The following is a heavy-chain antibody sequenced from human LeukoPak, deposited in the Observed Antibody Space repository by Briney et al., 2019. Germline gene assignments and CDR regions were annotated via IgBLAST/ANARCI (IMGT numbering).Heavy chain of an antibody. Sequence: SETLSLACTVSGGSVTSGGYYWSWIRQHPGKGLEWIGYVYYTGSTYYNPSLKSRVTISPDTSKNQFSLKVSSVTAADTAVYYCARISAGRYGMDVWGQGTTVTVSS. CDR1: GGSVTSGGYY. D-gene: IGHD6-6*01. V-gene: IGHV4-31*03. CDR2: VYYTGST. CDR3: ARISAGRYGMDV. J-gene: IGHJ6*02.